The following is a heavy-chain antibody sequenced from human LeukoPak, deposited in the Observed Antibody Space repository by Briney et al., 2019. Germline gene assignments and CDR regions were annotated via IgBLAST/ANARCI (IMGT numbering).Heavy chain of an antibody. Sequence: GRSLRLSCAASGFTFSNAWMSWVRQAPGKGLEWVGRIKSKTDGGTTDYAAPVKGRFTISRDDSKNTLYLQMNSLKTEDTAVYYCARAGDVVVGPYYYMDVWGKGTTVTVSS. V-gene: IGHV3-15*01. CDR1: GFTFSNAW. D-gene: IGHD2-15*01. J-gene: IGHJ6*03. CDR3: ARAGDVVVGPYYYMDV. CDR2: IKSKTDGGTT.